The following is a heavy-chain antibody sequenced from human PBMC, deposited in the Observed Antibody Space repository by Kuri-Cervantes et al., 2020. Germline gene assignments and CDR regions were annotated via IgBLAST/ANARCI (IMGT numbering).Heavy chain of an antibody. Sequence: SETLSLTCPVYGGSFSGYYWNWVRQLPGKGLGWIGEINHSGSTNYKPSLRSGVTTSVDTSKNQFSLKLSSVTAADTAVYYCAREVYYYDSSGFDYWGQGTLVTVSS. CDR2: INHSGST. J-gene: IGHJ4*02. D-gene: IGHD3-22*01. CDR3: AREVYYYDSSGFDY. V-gene: IGHV4-34*01. CDR1: GGSFSGYY.